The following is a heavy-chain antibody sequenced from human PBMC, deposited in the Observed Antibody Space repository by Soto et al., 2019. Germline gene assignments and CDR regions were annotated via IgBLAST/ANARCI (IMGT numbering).Heavy chain of an antibody. CDR2: IFYSGST. V-gene: IGHV4-39*01. CDR3: ARHLTYCSAGSCYSDFPYYGMDV. CDR1: SGSISSSSYY. J-gene: IGHJ6*02. D-gene: IGHD2-15*01. Sequence: SETLSLTCTVSSGSISSSSYYWGWIRQHPGKGLEWIGSIFYSGSTYHNPSRKRRVTISVDTSKNQFSLKLSSVTAADTAVYYCARHLTYCSAGSCYSDFPYYGMDVWGQGTTVTVSS.